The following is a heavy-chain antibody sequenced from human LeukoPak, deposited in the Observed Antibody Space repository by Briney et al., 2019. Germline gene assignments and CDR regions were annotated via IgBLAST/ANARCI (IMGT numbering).Heavy chain of an antibody. CDR3: ARDSSPHYFGSGRPTDS. J-gene: IGHJ4*02. D-gene: IGHD3-10*01. Sequence: SCKASGYTFTSYYMHWFRQAPGKGLEWVAVISYNGDAQQSADSVKGRFIISRDNSKNTLFLEMNSLRPEDTGTYYCARDSSPHYFGSGRPTDSWGQGTLVIVSS. V-gene: IGHV3-30-3*01. CDR1: GYTFTSYY. CDR2: ISYNGDAQ.